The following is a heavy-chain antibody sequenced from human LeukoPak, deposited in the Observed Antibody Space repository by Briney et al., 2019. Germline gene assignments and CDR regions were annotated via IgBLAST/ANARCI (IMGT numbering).Heavy chain of an antibody. D-gene: IGHD2-15*01. Sequence: GGSLRLSCAASGFSFSSYAMSWVRQAPGKGLEWVSSISASSTYIYYADSVKGRFTISRDNAKNSLYLQMNSLRAEDTAVYYCARDACSGGSCYLWASDIWGQGTMVTVSS. CDR3: ARDACSGGSCYLWASDI. CDR1: GFSFSSYA. CDR2: ISASSTYI. J-gene: IGHJ3*02. V-gene: IGHV3-21*01.